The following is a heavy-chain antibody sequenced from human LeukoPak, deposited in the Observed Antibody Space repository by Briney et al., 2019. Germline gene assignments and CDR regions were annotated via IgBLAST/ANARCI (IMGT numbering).Heavy chain of an antibody. CDR3: ARDTGRDGGFDY. D-gene: IGHD1-1*01. CDR1: GGSITSYH. V-gene: IGHV4-59*01. J-gene: IGHJ4*02. Sequence: SETLSLTCTVSGGSITSYHWSWIRQPPGKGPEWIGFIHYTGTTNYSPSLRSRVTISVDTSKNQFSLKLSSVTAADTAVYYCARDTGRDGGFDYWGQGTLVTVSS. CDR2: IHYTGTT.